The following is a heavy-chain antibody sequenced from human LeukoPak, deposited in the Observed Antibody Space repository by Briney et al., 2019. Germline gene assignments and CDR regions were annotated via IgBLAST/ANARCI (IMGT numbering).Heavy chain of an antibody. CDR3: AKDGRIAAAEYWYFDL. D-gene: IGHD6-13*01. J-gene: IGHJ2*01. Sequence: GGSLRLSCAASGFTFSSYAMSWVRQAPGKGLEWVSAISDSGGSTYYADSVKGRFTISRDNSKNTLYLQMNSLRAEDTAVYYCAKDGRIAAAEYWYFDLWGRGTLVTVSS. V-gene: IGHV3-23*01. CDR1: GFTFSSYA. CDR2: ISDSGGST.